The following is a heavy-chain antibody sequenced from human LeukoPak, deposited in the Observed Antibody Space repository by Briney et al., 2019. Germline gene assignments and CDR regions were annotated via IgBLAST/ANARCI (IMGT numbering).Heavy chain of an antibody. V-gene: IGHV1-69*13. J-gene: IGHJ3*02. CDR3: AGRYFDWLLHSRSDAFDI. CDR1: GGTFSSYA. Sequence: RASVKVSCKASGGTFSSYAISWVRQAPGQGLEWMGGIIPIFGTANYAQKFQGRVTITADESTSTAYMELSSLRSEDTAVYYCAGRYFDWLLHSRSDAFDIWGQGTMVTVSS. D-gene: IGHD3-9*01. CDR2: IIPIFGTA.